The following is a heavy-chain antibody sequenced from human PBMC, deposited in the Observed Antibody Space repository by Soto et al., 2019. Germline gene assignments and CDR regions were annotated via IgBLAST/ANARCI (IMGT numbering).Heavy chain of an antibody. Sequence: GGSLRLSCEGSGFTFSSYSMNWVRQAPGKGLEWVSSISSIGGYIYYADSVKGRFTISRDNAKNSLYLQMNSLRDEDTALYYCARDRQSTPWYAADYWGQGSLVTVSS. CDR2: ISSIGGYI. V-gene: IGHV3-21*01. D-gene: IGHD6-13*01. CDR3: ARDRQSTPWYAADY. CDR1: GFTFSSYS. J-gene: IGHJ4*02.